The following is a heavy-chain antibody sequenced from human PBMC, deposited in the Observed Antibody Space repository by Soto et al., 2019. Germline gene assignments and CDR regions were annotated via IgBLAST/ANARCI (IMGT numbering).Heavy chain of an antibody. D-gene: IGHD6-13*01. J-gene: IGHJ6*02. Sequence: GASVKVSCKASGGTFSSYAISWVRQAPGQGLEWMGGIIPIFGTANYAQKFQGRVAITADESTSTAHMELSSLRSEDTAVYYCARALRIAAAGTHNYYYGMDVWGQGTTVTVSS. CDR3: ARALRIAAAGTHNYYYGMDV. V-gene: IGHV1-69*13. CDR1: GGTFSSYA. CDR2: IIPIFGTA.